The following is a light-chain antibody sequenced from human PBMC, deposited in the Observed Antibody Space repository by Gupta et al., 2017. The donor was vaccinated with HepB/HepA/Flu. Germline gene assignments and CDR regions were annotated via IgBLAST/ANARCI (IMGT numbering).Light chain of an antibody. CDR1: QSVSSN. CDR2: GAS. J-gene: IGKJ4*01. CDR3: QQDNNWPLT. V-gene: IGKV3-15*01. Sequence: EIVMTQYPATLSVSPGERATLSCRASQSVSSNLAWYQQKPGQAPRLLIYGASTRATGIPARFSGSGSGTEFTLTISSLQSEDFAVYYCQQDNNWPLTFGGGTKVEIK.